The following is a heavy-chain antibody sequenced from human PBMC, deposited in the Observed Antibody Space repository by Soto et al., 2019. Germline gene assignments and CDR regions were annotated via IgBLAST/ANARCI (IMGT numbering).Heavy chain of an antibody. V-gene: IGHV4-59*01. J-gene: IGHJ6*02. D-gene: IGHD2-21*02. Sequence: SETLSLTCTVSVGSISGYYWSWIRQPPGKGLEWIGYMYNTGSTVYNPSFKSRVTISVDTSKNQFSLKLNSVTAADTAVYYCARDLWGYCGTDCYPLDVWGQGTTVTVS. CDR2: MYNTGST. CDR1: VGSISGYY. CDR3: ARDLWGYCGTDCYPLDV.